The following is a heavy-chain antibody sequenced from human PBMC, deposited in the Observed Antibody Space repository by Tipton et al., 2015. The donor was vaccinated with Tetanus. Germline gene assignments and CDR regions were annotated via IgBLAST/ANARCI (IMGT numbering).Heavy chain of an antibody. CDR2: IYYSGST. V-gene: IGHV4-39*01. J-gene: IGHJ4*02. Sequence: TLSLTCTVSGGSISSSSYYWGWIRQPPGKGLEWIGSIYYSGSTYYNPSLKSRVTISVDTSKNQFSLKLSSVTAADTAVYYRAGHGGTYYYDSSGYYDYWGQGTLVTVSS. CDR1: GGSISSSSYY. D-gene: IGHD3-22*01. CDR3: AGHGGTYYYDSSGYYDY.